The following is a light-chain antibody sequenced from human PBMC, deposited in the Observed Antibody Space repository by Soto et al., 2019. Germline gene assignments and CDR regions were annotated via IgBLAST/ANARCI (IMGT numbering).Light chain of an antibody. V-gene: IGKV4-1*01. CDR1: QSVLYSSNNKNY. Sequence: DIVMTQSPDSLAVSLGERTTINCKSSQSVLYSSNNKNYLAWYQQKPGQPPKLLIYWASTWESGVPDRFSGSGSGTDFTLTISSLQDEDVAVYYCQQYYSTPWTFGQGTKVEIK. CDR3: QQYYSTPWT. J-gene: IGKJ1*01. CDR2: WAS.